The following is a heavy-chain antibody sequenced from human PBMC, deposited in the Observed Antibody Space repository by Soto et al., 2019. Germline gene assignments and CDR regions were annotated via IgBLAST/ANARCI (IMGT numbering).Heavy chain of an antibody. CDR2: IHHTGST. Sequence: SETLSLTCSVSGRSISEINSYWGWIRQTPGEGLEWIGTIHHTGSTYYNPSLKSRVIISLDTSKNQFSLKLSSVTAADTALYYCARPEGGYGSGYSWFDPWGQGTRVTVS. J-gene: IGHJ5*02. V-gene: IGHV4-39*01. CDR1: GRSISEINSY. D-gene: IGHD5-12*01. CDR3: ARPEGGYGSGYSWFDP.